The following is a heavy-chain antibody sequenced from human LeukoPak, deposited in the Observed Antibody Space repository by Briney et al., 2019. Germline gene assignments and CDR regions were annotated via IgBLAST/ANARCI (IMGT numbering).Heavy chain of an antibody. CDR2: INPNSGGT. J-gene: IGHJ6*03. Sequence: GASVKVSCKASGYTFTGYYMHWVRQAPGQGLEWMGWINPNSGGTNYAQKFQGRVTMTRDTSISTAYMELSRLRSDDTAVYYCAREGPPTVTQYMDVWGKGTTVTVSS. D-gene: IGHD4-17*01. CDR3: AREGPPTVTQYMDV. V-gene: IGHV1-2*02. CDR1: GYTFTGYY.